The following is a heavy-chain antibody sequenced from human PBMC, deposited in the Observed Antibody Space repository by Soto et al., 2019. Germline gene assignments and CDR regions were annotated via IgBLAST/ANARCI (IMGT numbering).Heavy chain of an antibody. D-gene: IGHD5-18*01. J-gene: IGHJ6*02. CDR1: RFTFSSYA. CDR3: AKTIGQLWRGGWYGMDV. Sequence: EVQLLESGGGLVQPGGSLRLSCAASRFTFSSYAMSWVRQAPGKGLEWVSATSSSGGSTYYADSVKGRFTISRDNSKNTLFLQMDSLRAEDTAVYYCAKTIGQLWRGGWYGMDVWGQGTTVTVSS. CDR2: TSSSGGST. V-gene: IGHV3-23*01.